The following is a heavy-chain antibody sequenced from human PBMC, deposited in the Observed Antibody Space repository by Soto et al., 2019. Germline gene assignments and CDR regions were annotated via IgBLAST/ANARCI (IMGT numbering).Heavy chain of an antibody. CDR3: ASPTIRDHSAFDI. J-gene: IGHJ3*02. V-gene: IGHV3-30-3*01. CDR2: ISSDGSKK. CDR1: GFTFSSYA. Sequence: QVQLVESGGGVVQPGRSLRLSCAASGFTFSSYAMHWVRQAPGKGLEWVAVISSDGSKKYYGDSGKGRFTICRDNSKNTLYLQMNSLRPEDTAVDYCASPTIRDHSAFDIWGQGTMVTVSS. D-gene: IGHD5-18*01.